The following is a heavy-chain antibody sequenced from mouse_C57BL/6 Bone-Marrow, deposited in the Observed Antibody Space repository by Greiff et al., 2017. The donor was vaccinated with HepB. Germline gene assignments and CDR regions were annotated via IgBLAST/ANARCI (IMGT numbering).Heavy chain of an antibody. Sequence: QVQLKQSGAELARPGASVKLSCKASGYTFTSYGISWVKQRTGQGLEWIGEIYPRSGNTYYNEKFKGKATLTADKSSSTAYMELRSLTSEDSAVYFCASMMVTSPFAYWGQGTLVTVSA. J-gene: IGHJ3*01. D-gene: IGHD2-3*01. CDR3: ASMMVTSPFAY. V-gene: IGHV1-81*01. CDR1: GYTFTSYG. CDR2: IYPRSGNT.